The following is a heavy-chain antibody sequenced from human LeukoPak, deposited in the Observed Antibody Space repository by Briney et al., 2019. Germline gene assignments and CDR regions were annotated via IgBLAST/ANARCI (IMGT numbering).Heavy chain of an antibody. CDR2: INSDGSST. V-gene: IGHV3-74*01. Sequence: PGGSLRLSCAASGSYFSTYWMHWIRQGPGKGLVWVSRINSDGSSTSYADSVKGRFTISRDNSKNTLYLQMNSLRAEDTAVYYCAKMLTGRRTFDYWGQGTLVTVSS. CDR3: AKMLTGRRTFDY. J-gene: IGHJ4*02. D-gene: IGHD3-10*01. CDR1: GSYFSTYW.